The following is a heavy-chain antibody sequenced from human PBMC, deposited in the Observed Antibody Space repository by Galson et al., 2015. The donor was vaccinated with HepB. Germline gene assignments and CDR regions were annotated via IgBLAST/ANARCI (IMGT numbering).Heavy chain of an antibody. CDR2: IKSKTDGGTT. D-gene: IGHD1-26*01. J-gene: IGHJ4*02. V-gene: IGHV3-15*01. Sequence: SLRLSCAASGFTFSSYWMHWVRQAPGKGLEWVGRIKSKTDGGTTDYAAPVKGRFTISRDDSKNTLYLQMNSLKTEDTAVYYCTTGGRSIVGAIAFDYWGQGTLVTVSS. CDR3: TTGGRSIVGAIAFDY. CDR1: GFTFSSYW.